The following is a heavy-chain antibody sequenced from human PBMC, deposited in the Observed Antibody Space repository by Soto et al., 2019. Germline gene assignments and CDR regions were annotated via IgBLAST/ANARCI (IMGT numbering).Heavy chain of an antibody. CDR2: ISYDGSNK. J-gene: IGHJ5*02. CDR1: GFTFSSYG. CDR3: AKAKRIAGAGYWFDP. V-gene: IGHV3-30*18. D-gene: IGHD6-19*01. Sequence: GGSLRLSCAASGFTFSSYGLHWVRQAPGKGLEWVAVISYDGSNKYYADSVKGRFTISRDNSKNTLYLQMNSLRAEDTAVYYCAKAKRIAGAGYWFDPWGQGTLVTVSS.